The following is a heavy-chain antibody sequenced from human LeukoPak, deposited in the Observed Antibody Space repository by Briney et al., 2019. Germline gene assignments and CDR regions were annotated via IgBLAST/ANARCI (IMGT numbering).Heavy chain of an antibody. CDR1: GFTFNTYA. Sequence: GGSLRLSCAASGFTFNTYAMSWVRQAPGKGLEWVSGISASGGSTYYADSVKGRFTISRDNSKNTLYLQMNSLRAEDTAVYYCAKDSYSGSYLPWGQGTLVTVSS. V-gene: IGHV3-23*01. J-gene: IGHJ5*02. D-gene: IGHD1-26*01. CDR2: ISASGGST. CDR3: AKDSYSGSYLP.